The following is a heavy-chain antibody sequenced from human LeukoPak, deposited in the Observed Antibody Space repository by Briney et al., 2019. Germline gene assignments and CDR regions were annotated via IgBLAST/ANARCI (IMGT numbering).Heavy chain of an antibody. J-gene: IGHJ4*02. D-gene: IGHD3-9*01. CDR3: ARCYAGGFYDILTD. CDR1: GYTFTSYD. CDR2: MNPNSGNT. V-gene: IGHV1-8*01. Sequence: ASXKVSCKASGYTFTSYDINWVRQATGQGLEWMGWMNPNSGNTGYAQKFQGRVTMTRNTPISTAYMELSSLRSEDTAVYYCARCYAGGFYDILTDWGQGTLVTVSP.